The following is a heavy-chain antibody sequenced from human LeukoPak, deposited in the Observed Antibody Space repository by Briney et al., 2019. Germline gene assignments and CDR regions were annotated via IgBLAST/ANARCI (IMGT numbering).Heavy chain of an antibody. D-gene: IGHD4-17*01. V-gene: IGHV3-21*01. J-gene: IGHJ3*01. CDR3: ARDLYGDYSGYFDL. Sequence: PGGSLRLSCAASGFTFSSYSMNWVRQAPGKGLEWVSSISSSSSYIYYADSVKGRFTISRDNAKNSLYLQMNSLRAEDTAVYYCARDLYGDYSGYFDLWGQGTMVTVSS. CDR1: GFTFSSYS. CDR2: ISSSSSYI.